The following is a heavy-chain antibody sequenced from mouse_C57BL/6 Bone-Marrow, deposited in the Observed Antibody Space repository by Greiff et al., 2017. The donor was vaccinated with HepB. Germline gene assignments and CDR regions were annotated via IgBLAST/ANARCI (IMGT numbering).Heavy chain of an antibody. D-gene: IGHD1-1*01. V-gene: IGHV7-3*01. CDR2: IRNKANGYTT. CDR3: ARYAPRATDYFDY. J-gene: IGHJ2*01. CDR1: GFTFTDYY. Sequence: EVKLMESGGGLVQPGGSLSLSCAASGFTFTDYYMSWVRQPPGKALEWLGFIRNKANGYTTEYSASVKGRFTISRDNSQSILYLQMNGLRAEDSAMYYCARYAPRATDYFDYWGKGTTLTVSS.